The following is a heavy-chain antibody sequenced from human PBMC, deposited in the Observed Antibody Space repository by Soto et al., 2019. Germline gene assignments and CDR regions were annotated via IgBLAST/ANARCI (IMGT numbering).Heavy chain of an antibody. CDR3: ARVKTGTNCMDV. V-gene: IGHV3-33*01. CDR2: IWYDGSNK. D-gene: IGHD1-1*01. Sequence: GGSLRLSCAASGFTFSSYGMHWVRQAPGKGLEWVAVIWYDGSNKYYADSVKGRFTISRDNSKNTLYLQMNSLRAEDTAVYYCARVKTGTNCMDVWGKGTTVTVSS. J-gene: IGHJ6*03. CDR1: GFTFSSYG.